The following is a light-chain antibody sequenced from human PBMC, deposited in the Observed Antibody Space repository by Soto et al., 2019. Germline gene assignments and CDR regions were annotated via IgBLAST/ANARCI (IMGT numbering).Light chain of an antibody. V-gene: IGKV1-5*03. CDR3: QEYNTYPPWT. CDR2: KAS. Sequence: DILMTQSPSTLSASVGDRVIITCRASQTIGTRLAWYQQKPGKAPKVLIYKASNIESGIPARFSGSGSGTEFTLTISSLQSDDFATYYCQEYNTYPPWTFGQGTKVEIK. CDR1: QTIGTR. J-gene: IGKJ1*01.